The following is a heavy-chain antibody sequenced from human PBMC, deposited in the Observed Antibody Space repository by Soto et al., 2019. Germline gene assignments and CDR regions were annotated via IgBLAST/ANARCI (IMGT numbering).Heavy chain of an antibody. J-gene: IGHJ4*02. V-gene: IGHV3-23*01. CDR2: ISGSGGST. Sequence: GGSLRLSCAASGFTFSSYAMSWVRQAPGKGLEWVSAISGSGGSTYYADSVKGRFTISRDNSKNTLYLQMNSLRAEDTAVYYCAKGGCSSTSCYALIDYWGQGTLVTVSS. CDR1: GFTFSSYA. CDR3: AKGGCSSTSCYALIDY. D-gene: IGHD2-2*01.